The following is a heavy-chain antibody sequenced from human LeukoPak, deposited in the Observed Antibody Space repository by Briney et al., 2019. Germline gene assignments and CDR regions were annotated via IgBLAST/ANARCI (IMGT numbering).Heavy chain of an antibody. Sequence: SSETLSLTCTVSGGSISSYYWSWIRQPPGKGLEWIGYIYYSGSTNYNPSLKSRVTISVDTSKNQFSLKLSSVTAADTAVYYCARDFGEFDYWGQGTLVTVSS. CDR2: IYYSGST. V-gene: IGHV4-59*01. J-gene: IGHJ4*02. CDR3: ARDFGEFDY. D-gene: IGHD3-10*01. CDR1: GGSISSYY.